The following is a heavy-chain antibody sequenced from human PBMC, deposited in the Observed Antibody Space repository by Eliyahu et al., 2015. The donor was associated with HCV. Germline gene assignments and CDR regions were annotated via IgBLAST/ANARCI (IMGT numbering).Heavy chain of an antibody. CDR2: ISSSSSYI. J-gene: IGHJ4*02. Sequence: EVQLVESGGGLVKPGGSLRLSCAASGFTFXSYSMNWXRQAPGKGLEWVSSISSSSSYIYYADSVKGRFTISRDNAKNSLYLQMNSLRAEDTAVYYCARDIGLEGELLGYFDYWGQGTLVTVSS. D-gene: IGHD1-26*01. CDR3: ARDIGLEGELLGYFDY. V-gene: IGHV3-21*01. CDR1: GFTFXSYS.